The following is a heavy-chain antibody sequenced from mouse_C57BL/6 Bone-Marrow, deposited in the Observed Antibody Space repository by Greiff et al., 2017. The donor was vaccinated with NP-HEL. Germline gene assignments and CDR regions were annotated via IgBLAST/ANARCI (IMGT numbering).Heavy chain of an antibody. Sequence: QVQLQQPGAELVMPGASVKLSCKASGYTFTSYWMHWVKQRPGQCLEWIGEIDPSDSYTNYNQKFKGKSTLTVDKSSSTAYMQLSSLTSEDSAVYYCARGDYYGSSLYYAMDYWGQGTSVTVSS. CDR1: GYTFTSYW. J-gene: IGHJ4*01. D-gene: IGHD1-1*01. CDR2: IDPSDSYT. CDR3: ARGDYYGSSLYYAMDY. V-gene: IGHV1-69*01.